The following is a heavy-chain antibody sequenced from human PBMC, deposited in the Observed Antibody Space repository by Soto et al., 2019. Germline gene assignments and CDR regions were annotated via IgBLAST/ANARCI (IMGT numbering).Heavy chain of an antibody. Sequence: SETLSLTCTVSGGSISSGGYYCSWIRQHPGKGLEWIGYIYYSGSTYYNPSLKSRVTISVDTSKNQFSLKLSSVTAADTAVYYCARENIVVVPAAIRNWFDPWGQGTLVTVSS. D-gene: IGHD2-2*02. CDR3: ARENIVVVPAAIRNWFDP. J-gene: IGHJ5*02. CDR1: GGSISSGGYY. CDR2: IYYSGST. V-gene: IGHV4-31*03.